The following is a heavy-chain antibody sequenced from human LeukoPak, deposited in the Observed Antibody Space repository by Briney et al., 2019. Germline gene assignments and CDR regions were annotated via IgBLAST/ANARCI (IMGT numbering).Heavy chain of an antibody. CDR2: ISSSSSTI. CDR1: GFTFSSYS. V-gene: IGHV3-48*04. J-gene: IGHJ4*02. Sequence: GGSPRLSCAASGFTFSSYSMNWVRQAPGKGLEWVSYISSSSSTIYYADSVKGRFTISRDNAKNSLYLQMNSLRAEDTAVYYCARDLGSLGYCSSTSCPGPFDYWGQGTLVTVSS. CDR3: ARDLGSLGYCSSTSCPGPFDY. D-gene: IGHD2-2*01.